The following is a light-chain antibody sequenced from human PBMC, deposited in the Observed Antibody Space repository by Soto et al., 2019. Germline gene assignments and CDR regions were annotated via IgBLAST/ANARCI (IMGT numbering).Light chain of an antibody. CDR3: QQRHMWPIT. V-gene: IGKV3-11*01. CDR2: DAY. CDR1: QSFRGL. Sequence: EVVLTQSPVTLSLSPGERATLSFRASQSFRGLLAWYQQKPGQAPRLLIYDAYNRATGIPPRFSGSGSGTDCTLTISSLEPEDSAVYYCQQRHMWPITFCQGTRLEIK. J-gene: IGKJ5*01.